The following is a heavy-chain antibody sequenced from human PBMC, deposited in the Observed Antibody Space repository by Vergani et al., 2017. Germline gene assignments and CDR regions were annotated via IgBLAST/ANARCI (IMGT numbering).Heavy chain of an antibody. CDR3: ARSSMGTTVFDY. CDR2: IYTSGSA. CDR1: SDSTSGGRYY. J-gene: IGHJ4*02. Sequence: KESGPTLVKPTQTLTLTCTVSSDSTSGGRYYWSWIRQPAGKGLEWIGRIYTSGSANYNPSLKSRVTISVNTSKNQFSLNLSSVTAADTAVYYCARSSMGTTVFDYWGQGILVTVSS. D-gene: IGHD1-26*01. V-gene: IGHV4-61*02.